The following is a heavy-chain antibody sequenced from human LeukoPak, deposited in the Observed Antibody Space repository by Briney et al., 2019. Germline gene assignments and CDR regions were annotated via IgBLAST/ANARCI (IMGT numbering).Heavy chain of an antibody. CDR2: ISAYNGNT. Sequence: GASVKVSCKASGYTFTSYGVSWVRQAPGQGLEWMGWISAYNGNTNYAQKLQGRVTMTTDTSTSTAYVELRSLRSDDTAVYYCARDGYCTNGVCFCRYWGQGTLVTVSS. J-gene: IGHJ4*02. D-gene: IGHD2-8*01. V-gene: IGHV1-18*01. CDR1: GYTFTSYG. CDR3: ARDGYCTNGVCFCRY.